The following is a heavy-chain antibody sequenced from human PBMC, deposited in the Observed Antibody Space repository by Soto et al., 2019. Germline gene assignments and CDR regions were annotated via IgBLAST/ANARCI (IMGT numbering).Heavy chain of an antibody. Sequence: PRGSLRRSCVGSGSIFSKNAMHGVRQAPGQGLGWVAFISYDSSEIFYADSVKGRFTISRDNPQNTLFLHMNSPRADDTAVYYCAIARVADSSLDHWGRGVLVTVSS. J-gene: IGHJ4*01. CDR1: GSIFSKNA. D-gene: IGHD3-3*01. CDR2: ISYDSSEI. CDR3: AIARVADSSLDH. V-gene: IGHV3-30*01.